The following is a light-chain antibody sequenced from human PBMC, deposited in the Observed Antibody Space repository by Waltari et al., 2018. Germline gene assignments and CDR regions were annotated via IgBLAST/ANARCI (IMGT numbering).Light chain of an antibody. Sequence: EIVMTQSPATLSVSPGDRATLSCRASQSLSSNLAWYQQKPGQAPRPLMYGASTRATGIPARFSGSGSGTEFTLTISSLQSEDFAVYYCQQYKNWPPSPWTFGQGTKVEIK. J-gene: IGKJ1*01. CDR3: QQYKNWPPSPWT. CDR1: QSLSSN. V-gene: IGKV3-15*01. CDR2: GAS.